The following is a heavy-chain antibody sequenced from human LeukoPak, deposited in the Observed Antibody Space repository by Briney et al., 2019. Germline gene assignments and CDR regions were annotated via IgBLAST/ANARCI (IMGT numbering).Heavy chain of an antibody. D-gene: IGHD5-24*01. CDR2: IYYSGST. J-gene: IGHJ4*02. CDR3: ARSRRDGYNYFDY. CDR1: GGSISSYY. V-gene: IGHV4-59*01. Sequence: PSETLSLTCTVSGGSISSYYWSWLRQPPGKGLEWIGYIYYSGSTNYNPSLKSRVTISVDTSKNQFSLKLSSVTAADTAVYYCARSRRDGYNYFDYWGQGTLVTVSS.